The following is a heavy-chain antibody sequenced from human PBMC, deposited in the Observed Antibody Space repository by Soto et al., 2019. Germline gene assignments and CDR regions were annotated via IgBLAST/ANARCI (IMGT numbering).Heavy chain of an antibody. CDR1: AVTIRCRY. CDR2: IYCTGRT. CDR3: ASGTPSTISSLDS. V-gene: IGHV4-59*11. Sequence: RNVSAVTIRCRYSNWSRQAPGKTVEWIGCIYCTGRTNYNPNHKSRFTISVDTSKDKFSLNFNSQSAADTDFYYCASGTPSTISSLDSWGQGTLVTVSS. D-gene: IGHD2-2*02. J-gene: IGHJ4*02.